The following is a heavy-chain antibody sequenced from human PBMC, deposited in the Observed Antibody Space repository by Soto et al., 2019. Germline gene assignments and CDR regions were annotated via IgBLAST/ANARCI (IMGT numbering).Heavy chain of an antibody. J-gene: IGHJ4*02. CDR3: ARGAAGDVDIAATMGY. CDR2: INPSGGST. V-gene: IGHV1-46*01. D-gene: IGHD5-12*01. Sequence: ASVKVSCKASGYTFTSYYMHWVRQAPGQGLEWMGIINPSGGSTSYAQKFQGRVTMTRDTSTSTVYMELSSLRYEDTDVYHRARGAAGDVDIAATMGYWGQGTLVTVS. CDR1: GYTFTSYY.